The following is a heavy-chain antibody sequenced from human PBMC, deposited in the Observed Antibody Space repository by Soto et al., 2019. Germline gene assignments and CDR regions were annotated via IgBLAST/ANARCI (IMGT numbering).Heavy chain of an antibody. V-gene: IGHV1-18*01. D-gene: IGHD5-12*01. Sequence: GASVKVSCKASGYTFTSYGISWVRQAPGQGLEWMGWISAYNGNTNYAQKLQGRVTMTTDTSTSTVYMELSSLRSEDTAVYYCARDRYSGYDYRYWGQGTLVTVSS. J-gene: IGHJ4*02. CDR3: ARDRYSGYDYRY. CDR2: ISAYNGNT. CDR1: GYTFTSYG.